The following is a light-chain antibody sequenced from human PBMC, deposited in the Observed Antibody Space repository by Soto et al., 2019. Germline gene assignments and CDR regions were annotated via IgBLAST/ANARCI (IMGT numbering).Light chain of an antibody. CDR1: SSDVGSYKL. V-gene: IGLV2-23*02. Sequence: QSALTQPASVSGSPGQSITISCTGTSSDVGSYKLVSWYQHHPGKAPKLMIFEVSKRPSGVSNCFSGSKSGNTASLTISGLQAEDEADYYCCSYAGNSAYVFGTGTKLTVL. J-gene: IGLJ1*01. CDR2: EVS. CDR3: CSYAGNSAYV.